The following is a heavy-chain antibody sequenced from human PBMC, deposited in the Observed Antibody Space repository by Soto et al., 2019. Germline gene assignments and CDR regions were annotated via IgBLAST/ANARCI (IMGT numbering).Heavy chain of an antibody. J-gene: IGHJ5*02. CDR2: MNPNSGNT. CDR1: GYTFTSYD. V-gene: IGHV1-8*01. CDR3: ARIPGGSKKQSKAYNWFDP. D-gene: IGHD4-4*01. Sequence: ASVKVSCKASGYTFTSYDINWVRQATGQGLEWMGWMNPNSGNTGYAQKFQGRVTMTRNTSISTAYMELSSLRSEDTAVYYCARIPGGSKKQSKAYNWFDPWGQGTLVTVSS.